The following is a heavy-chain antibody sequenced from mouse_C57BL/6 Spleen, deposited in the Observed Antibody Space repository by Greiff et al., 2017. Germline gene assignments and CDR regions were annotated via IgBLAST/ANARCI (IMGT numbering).Heavy chain of an antibody. CDR1: GYTFTSYW. Sequence: QVQLQQPGAELVKPGASVKMSCKASGYTFTSYWITWVKQRPGQGLEWIGDIYPGSGSTNYNEKFKSKATLTVDTSSSTADMQLSSLTSEDSAVYYCATSTMVTTMDYWGQGTTLTVSS. J-gene: IGHJ2*01. CDR2: IYPGSGST. D-gene: IGHD2-2*01. V-gene: IGHV1-55*01. CDR3: ATSTMVTTMDY.